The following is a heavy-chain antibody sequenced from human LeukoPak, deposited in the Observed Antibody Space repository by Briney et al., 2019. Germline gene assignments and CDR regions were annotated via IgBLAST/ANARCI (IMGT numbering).Heavy chain of an antibody. Sequence: SQTLPLTCAISGDGVSSNSAAWNWIRQSPSRGLEWLGRTYYRSKWYNDYAVSVKSRITINPDTSKNQFSLQLNSVTPEDTAVYYCARKFEGPAEYYYYGMDVWGQGTTVTVSS. CDR3: ARKFEGPAEYYYYGMDV. CDR1: GDGVSSNSAA. CDR2: TYYRSKWYN. J-gene: IGHJ6*02. V-gene: IGHV6-1*01. D-gene: IGHD2-2*01.